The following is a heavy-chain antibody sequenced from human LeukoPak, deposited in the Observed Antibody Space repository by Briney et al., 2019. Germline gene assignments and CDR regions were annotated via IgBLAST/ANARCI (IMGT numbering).Heavy chain of an antibody. Sequence: GGSLRLSCAASGFTFSSYAMTWVRQAPGKGLEWVSAISGSGGSTYYSDSVKGRFTISRDNSKNTLYLQMNSLRAEDTAVYYCAKYSYYDFWSGYLLDYWGQGTLVTVSS. V-gene: IGHV3-23*01. CDR1: GFTFSSYA. J-gene: IGHJ4*02. CDR3: AKYSYYDFWSGYLLDY. CDR2: ISGSGGST. D-gene: IGHD3-3*01.